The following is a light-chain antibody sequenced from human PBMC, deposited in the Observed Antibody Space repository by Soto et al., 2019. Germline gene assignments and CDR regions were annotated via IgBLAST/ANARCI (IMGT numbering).Light chain of an antibody. CDR3: CSYAGSYRV. CDR1: RSDIGSYNY. V-gene: IGLV2-14*01. J-gene: IGLJ1*01. Sequence: QSALTQPASVSGSPGQSITISCSGTRSDIGSYNYVAWYQQFPGKTPKILIYGVSNRPSGVSSRFSGSKSGNTASLTISGLQAEDEADYYCCSYAGSYRVFGTGTKVTVL. CDR2: GVS.